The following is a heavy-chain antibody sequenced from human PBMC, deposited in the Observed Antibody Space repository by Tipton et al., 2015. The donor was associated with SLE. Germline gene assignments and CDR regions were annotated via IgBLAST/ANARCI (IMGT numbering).Heavy chain of an antibody. D-gene: IGHD2-8*02. J-gene: IGHJ4*01. CDR1: GFTFSNYW. V-gene: IGHV3-74*01. CDR2: LNTDGRTT. CDR3: ARDFPDTYCSGGICQNFDY. Sequence: SLRLSCAASGFTFSNYWMHWVRQAPGKGLVWVSRLNTDGRTTTYADSVKGRFTISRDNAKNSLYLQMNSLRAEDTAVYYCARDFPDTYCSGGICQNFDYWGHGTLVTVSS.